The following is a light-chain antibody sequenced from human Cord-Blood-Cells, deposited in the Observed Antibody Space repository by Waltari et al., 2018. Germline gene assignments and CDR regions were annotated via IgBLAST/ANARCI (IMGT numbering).Light chain of an antibody. CDR2: EVS. V-gene: IGLV2-8*01. CDR1: SSDVGSYNY. J-gene: IGLJ2*01. Sequence: QSALPQPPSASGSPGQSVTISCTVTSSDVGSYNYVSWYQQHPGKAPKLMIYEVSKRPSGVPDRFSGSKSGNTASLTVSGLQAEDEADYYCSSYAGSNNVVFGGGTKLTVL. CDR3: SSYAGSNNVV.